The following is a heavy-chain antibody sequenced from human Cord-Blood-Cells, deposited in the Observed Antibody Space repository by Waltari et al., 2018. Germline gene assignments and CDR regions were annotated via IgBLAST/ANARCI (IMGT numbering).Heavy chain of an antibody. V-gene: IGHV1-3*01. J-gene: IGHJ4*02. CDR3: ARVLPRIAAAADY. CDR1: GYTFTSYA. Sequence: QVQLVQSGAEVKKPGASVKVSCKASGYTFTSYAMHWVRQAPGQRLEWMGWIKAGNGNTKYSKKFQGRGTITRETTASMAYMELSSLRSEDTAVYYCARVLPRIAAAADYWGQGTLVTVSS. CDR2: IKAGNGNT. D-gene: IGHD6-13*01.